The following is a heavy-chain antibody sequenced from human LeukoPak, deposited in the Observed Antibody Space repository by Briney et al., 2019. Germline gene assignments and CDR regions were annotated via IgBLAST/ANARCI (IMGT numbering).Heavy chain of an antibody. CDR1: GVRFDDHG. CDR3: DGGERDGRDFDY. CDR2: IIWNGGSR. D-gene: IGHD5-24*01. J-gene: IGHJ4*02. V-gene: IGHV3-20*04. Sequence: GGALRLSCAASGVRFDDHGMSCVCQGPGKGLGWGSGIIWNGGSRGYGESVKGRFTISRDTAKNSLYLQMNSLRDEETAVYFCDGGERDGRDFDYWGQGTLVSVSS.